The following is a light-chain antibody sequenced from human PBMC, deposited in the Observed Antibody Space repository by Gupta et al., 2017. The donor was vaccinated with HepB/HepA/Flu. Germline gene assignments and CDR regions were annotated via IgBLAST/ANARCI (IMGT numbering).Light chain of an antibody. Sequence: DIVMTQSPLSLPVTPGEPASISCRSSQSLVHSNGYTYLDWYLQKPGQSPQLLIYLTSNRVSGVPDRFSGSGSGTDFTLKISRVEAEDVGVYYCMQGLQIPLTFGGGTRVEIK. J-gene: IGKJ4*01. CDR2: LTS. CDR3: MQGLQIPLT. V-gene: IGKV2-28*01. CDR1: QSLVHSNGYTY.